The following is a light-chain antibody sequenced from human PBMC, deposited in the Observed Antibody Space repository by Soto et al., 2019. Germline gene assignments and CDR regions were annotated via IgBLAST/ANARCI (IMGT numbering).Light chain of an antibody. V-gene: IGKV3-20*01. Sequence: EIVLTQSPGTLSLSPGERASLSCRASQSVRNNYLAWYQQKPGQPPRLLIFGSFNRATGIPDRFSGSGSVTDFTLTISRLEPEDFAVYFCQQYGGSPPYTFGQGTKVEIK. J-gene: IGKJ2*01. CDR1: QSVRNNY. CDR3: QQYGGSPPYT. CDR2: GSF.